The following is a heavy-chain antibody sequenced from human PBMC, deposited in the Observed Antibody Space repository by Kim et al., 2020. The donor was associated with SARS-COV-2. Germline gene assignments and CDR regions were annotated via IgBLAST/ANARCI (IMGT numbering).Heavy chain of an antibody. V-gene: IGHV3-30*18. J-gene: IGHJ3*02. CDR3: AKARSSSWYGDAFDI. D-gene: IGHD6-13*01. CDR1: GFTFSSYG. Sequence: GGSLRLSCAASGFTFSSYGMHWVRQAPGKGLEWVAVISYDGSNKYYADSVKGRFTISRDNSKNTLYLQMNSLRAEDTAVYYCAKARSSSWYGDAFDIWG. CDR2: ISYDGSNK.